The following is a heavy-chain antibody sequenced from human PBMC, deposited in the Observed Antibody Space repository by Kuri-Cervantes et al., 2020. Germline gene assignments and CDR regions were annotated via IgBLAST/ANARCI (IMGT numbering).Heavy chain of an antibody. J-gene: IGHJ2*01. CDR3: ARGKQGPRCFDL. V-gene: IGHV4-34*01. Sequence: ESLKISCAVYGGSFSGYYWSWIRQPPGKGLEWIGEINHSGSTNYNPSLKSRVTISVDTSKNQFSLKLNSVTAADPAVYYCARGKQGPRCFDLWGRGTLVTVSS. CDR1: GGSFSGYY. CDR2: INHSGST.